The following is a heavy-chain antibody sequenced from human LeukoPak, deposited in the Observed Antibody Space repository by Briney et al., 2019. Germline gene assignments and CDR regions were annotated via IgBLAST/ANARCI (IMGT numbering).Heavy chain of an antibody. CDR2: IWYDGSNK. J-gene: IGHJ5*02. V-gene: IGHV3-33*01. D-gene: IGHD2-2*01. CDR1: GFTFSSYG. Sequence: PGRSLRLSCVASGFTFSSYGMHWVRQAPGKGLEWVAVIWYDGSNKYYADSVKGRFTISRDNSKNTLYLQMNSLRAEDTAVYYCARERGVRYCSSTSCRTTYNWFDPWGQGTLVTVSS. CDR3: ARERGVRYCSSTSCRTTYNWFDP.